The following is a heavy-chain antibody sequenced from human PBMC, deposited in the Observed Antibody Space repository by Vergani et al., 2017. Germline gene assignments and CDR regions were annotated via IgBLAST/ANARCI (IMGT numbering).Heavy chain of an antibody. CDR1: GYTFTSYD. CDR3: ASGKRVRGSGSYALGGYYYYMDV. V-gene: IGHV1-8*01. CDR2: MNPNSGNT. D-gene: IGHD3-10*01. Sequence: QVQLVQSGAEVKKPGASVKVSCKASGYTFTSYDINWVRQATGQGLEWMGWMNPNSGNTGYAQKFQGRVTMTRNTSLSTAYMELSSLRSEDTAVYYCASGKRVRGSGSYALGGYYYYMDVWGKGTTVTVSS. J-gene: IGHJ6*03.